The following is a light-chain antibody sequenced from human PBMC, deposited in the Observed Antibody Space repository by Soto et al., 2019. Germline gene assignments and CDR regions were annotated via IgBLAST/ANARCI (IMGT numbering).Light chain of an antibody. CDR3: QQYGSSLPLT. J-gene: IGKJ4*01. CDR1: QSVSSSY. Sequence: EIVLTQSPVTLSLSPGERATLSCRASQSVSSSYLAWYQQKPGQAPRLLIYGASSRATGIPDRFSGSGSGTDFTLTISRLEPEDFAVYYCQQYGSSLPLTFGGGTKVDIK. V-gene: IGKV3-20*01. CDR2: GAS.